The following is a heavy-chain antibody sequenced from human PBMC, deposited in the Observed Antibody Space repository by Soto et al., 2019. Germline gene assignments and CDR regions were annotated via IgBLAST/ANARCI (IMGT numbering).Heavy chain of an antibody. CDR2: IFNSDTT. Sequence: QVQLQESGPGLVKPSQTLSLTCTVSGGSISSGGYYWSWPRQHPGKGLEWIGYIFNSDTTYYNPSLKSRVTISVDPSKSQFALTLTSVAATDTAVYYCASQASGWYPDYWGQGTLVTVSS. V-gene: IGHV4-31*03. J-gene: IGHJ4*02. CDR1: GGSISSGGYY. D-gene: IGHD6-19*01. CDR3: ASQASGWYPDY.